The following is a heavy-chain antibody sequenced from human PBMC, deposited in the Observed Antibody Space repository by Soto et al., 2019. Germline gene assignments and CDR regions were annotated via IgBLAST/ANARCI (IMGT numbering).Heavy chain of an antibody. Sequence: PSETLSLTCTVSGGSISSYYWSWIRQPAGKGLEWIGRIYTSGSTNYNPSLKSRVTMSVDTSKNQFSLKLSSVTAADTAVYYCARDRPMAGTGWFDPWGQGTLVTVS. V-gene: IGHV4-4*07. J-gene: IGHJ5*02. CDR3: ARDRPMAGTGWFDP. D-gene: IGHD6-19*01. CDR2: IYTSGST. CDR1: GGSISSYY.